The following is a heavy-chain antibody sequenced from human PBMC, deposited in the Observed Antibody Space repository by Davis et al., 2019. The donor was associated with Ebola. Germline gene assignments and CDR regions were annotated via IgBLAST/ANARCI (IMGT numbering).Heavy chain of an antibody. Sequence: ASVKVSCKASGSTFTGYYMHWVRQAPGQGLEWMGRINPNSGGTNYAQKFQGRVTMTRDTSISTAYMELSRLRSDDTAVYYCASTIAVAWESYLDNWGQGTLVTVSS. V-gene: IGHV1-2*06. CDR1: GSTFTGYY. CDR3: ASTIAVAWESYLDN. CDR2: INPNSGGT. D-gene: IGHD6-19*01. J-gene: IGHJ4*02.